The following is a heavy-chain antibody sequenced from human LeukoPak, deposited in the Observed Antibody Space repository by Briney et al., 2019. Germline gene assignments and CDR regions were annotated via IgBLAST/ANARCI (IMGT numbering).Heavy chain of an antibody. V-gene: IGHV3-23*01. D-gene: IGHD3-10*01. CDR3: AKDSYGSGSYCMDV. Sequence: GGSLRLSCAASGFTFSSYAMSWVRQAPGKGLEWVSAISGSGGSTYYADSVKGRFTISRDNFKNTLYLQMNSLRAEDTAVYYCAKDSYGSGSYCMDVWGQGTTVTVSS. CDR2: ISGSGGST. J-gene: IGHJ6*02. CDR1: GFTFSSYA.